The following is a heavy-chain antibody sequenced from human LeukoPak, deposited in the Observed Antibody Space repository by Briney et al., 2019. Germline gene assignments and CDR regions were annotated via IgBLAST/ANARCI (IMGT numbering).Heavy chain of an antibody. J-gene: IGHJ5*02. D-gene: IGHD2-8*01. Sequence: SETLSLTCTVSGGSISNYYWSWIRQPAGKGLEWIGRIYTSGSTNCNPSLKSRVTMSVDTSKNQFSLKLSSVTAADTAVYYCARAQDIVLMVYAPNWFDPWGQGTLVTVSS. CDR2: IYTSGST. CDR3: ARAQDIVLMVYAPNWFDP. CDR1: GGSISNYY. V-gene: IGHV4-4*07.